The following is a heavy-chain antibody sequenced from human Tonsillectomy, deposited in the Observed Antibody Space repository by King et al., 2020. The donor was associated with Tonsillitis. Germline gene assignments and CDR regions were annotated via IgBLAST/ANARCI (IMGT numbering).Heavy chain of an antibody. Sequence: QLQESGPGLVKPSETLSLTCTVSGGSISSSSYYWGWIRQPPGKGLEWVGSIYSGSTYYNPSLKSRVTISVDTSKNQFSLKLTSVTAADTAVYYCAGGRGYFDLWGRGTLVTGSS. CDR2: IYSGST. CDR3: AGGRGYFDL. CDR1: GGSISSSSYY. V-gene: IGHV4-39*01. J-gene: IGHJ2*01.